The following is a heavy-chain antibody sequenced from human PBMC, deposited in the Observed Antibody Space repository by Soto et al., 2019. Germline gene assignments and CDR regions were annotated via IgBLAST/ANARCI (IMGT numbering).Heavy chain of an antibody. Sequence: VGSLRLSCAASGFTFSSYAMHWVRQAPGKGLEWVSSISSSSSYIYYADSVKGRFTISRDNAKNSLYLQMNSLRAEDTAVYYCARARRGDGTVFDYWGQGTLVTAPQ. CDR3: ARARRGDGTVFDY. V-gene: IGHV3-21*01. J-gene: IGHJ4*02. CDR1: GFTFSSYA. D-gene: IGHD3-16*01. CDR2: ISSSSSYI.